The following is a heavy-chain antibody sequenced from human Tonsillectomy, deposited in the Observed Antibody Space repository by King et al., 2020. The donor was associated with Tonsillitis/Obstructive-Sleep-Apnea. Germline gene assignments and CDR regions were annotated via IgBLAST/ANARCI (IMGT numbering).Heavy chain of an antibody. CDR2: ISGSGGST. J-gene: IGHJ3*02. D-gene: IGHD3-10*01. CDR1: GFTFSSYD. CDR3: AKVRHGSGSYDAVDI. Sequence: VQLVESGGGLVQPGGSLRLSCAASGFTFSSYDMSWVRQAPGKGLEWVSIISGSGGSTYYADSVKCRFTISRDNSKNTLYLQMNSLRAEDTATYYCAKVRHGSGSYDAVDIWGQGTMVTVSS. V-gene: IGHV3-23*04.